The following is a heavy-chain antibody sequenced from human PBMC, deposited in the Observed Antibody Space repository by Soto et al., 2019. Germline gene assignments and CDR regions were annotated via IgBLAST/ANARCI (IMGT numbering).Heavy chain of an antibody. J-gene: IGHJ6*02. D-gene: IGHD6-13*01. CDR2: IYYSGST. Sequence: SETLSLTCTVSGGSVSSGSYYWSWIRQPPGKGLEWIGYIYYSGSTNYNPSLKSRVTISVDTSKNQFSLKLSSVTAADTAVYYCARDAYSSSWLEPNYYYYCGMDVWGQGTTVTVSS. CDR3: ARDAYSSSWLEPNYYYYCGMDV. V-gene: IGHV4-61*01. CDR1: GGSVSSGSYY.